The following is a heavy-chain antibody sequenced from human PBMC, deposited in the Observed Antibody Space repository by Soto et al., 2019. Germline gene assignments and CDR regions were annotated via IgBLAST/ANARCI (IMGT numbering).Heavy chain of an antibody. J-gene: IGHJ4*02. CDR3: ARVAGYDSSGELDY. V-gene: IGHV4-30-4*01. CDR1: GGSISSGDYY. Sequence: SETLSLTCTVSGGSISSGDYYWSWIRQPPGEGLEWIGYIYYSGSTYYNPSLKSRVTISVDTSKNQFSLKLSSVTAADTAVYYCARVAGYDSSGELDYWGQGTLVTVSS. CDR2: IYYSGST. D-gene: IGHD3-22*01.